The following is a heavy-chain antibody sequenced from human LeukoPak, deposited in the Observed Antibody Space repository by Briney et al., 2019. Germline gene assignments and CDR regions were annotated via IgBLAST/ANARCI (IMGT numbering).Heavy chain of an antibody. J-gene: IGHJ4*02. D-gene: IGHD6-6*01. V-gene: IGHV3-7*01. CDR3: ARLQYSSSDFDY. Sequence: PGGSLRLSCAASGFTFSSYAMSWVRQAPGKGLEWVANIKQDGSEKYYVDSVKDRFTISRDSAKNSLYLQMNSLRAEDTAVYYCARLQYSSSDFDYWGQGTLVTVSS. CDR2: IKQDGSEK. CDR1: GFTFSSYA.